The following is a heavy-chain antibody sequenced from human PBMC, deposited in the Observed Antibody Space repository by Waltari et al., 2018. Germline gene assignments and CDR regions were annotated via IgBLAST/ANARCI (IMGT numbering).Heavy chain of an antibody. V-gene: IGHV4-61*02. CDR2: IYTSGST. CDR3: ARGGSGWYKSYFDY. Sequence: QVQLQESGPGLVKPSQTLSLTCTVSGGSISSGSYYWSWIRQPAGKGLEWIGRIYTSGSTNYNPSLKSRVTISVDTSKNQFSLKLSSVTAADTAVYYCARGGSGWYKSYFDYWGQGTLVTVSS. CDR1: GGSISSGSYY. D-gene: IGHD6-19*01. J-gene: IGHJ4*02.